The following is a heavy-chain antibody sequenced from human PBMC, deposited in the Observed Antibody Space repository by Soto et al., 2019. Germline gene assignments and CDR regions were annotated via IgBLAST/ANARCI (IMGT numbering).Heavy chain of an antibody. V-gene: IGHV3-23*01. D-gene: IGHD3-10*01. CDR1: GFPFSIYA. J-gene: IGHJ4*02. CDR2: ISVSGGST. CDR3: AKDVLLWFGELLSVVCNPYFDY. Sequence: GGSLRLSCAASGFPFSIYAMSLVRQSPGKGLEWVSSISVSGGSTYYADSVKGRFTISRDNSKNTLYLQMNSLRAEDTAVYYCAKDVLLWFGELLSVVCNPYFDYWGQGRLVTVSS.